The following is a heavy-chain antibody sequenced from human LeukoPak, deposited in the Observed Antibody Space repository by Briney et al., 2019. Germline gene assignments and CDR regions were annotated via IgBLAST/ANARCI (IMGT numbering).Heavy chain of an antibody. D-gene: IGHD6-13*01. CDR3: ARPSPGGGAAGLFDY. CDR1: GFTVSSNF. V-gene: IGHV3-53*05. CDR2: LYSGGTT. Sequence: GGSVRLSCAVSGFTVSSNFLNWVRQAPGRGLECVSVLYSGGTTFYADSVRGRFTITRDNTKNTLYLQMNSLRADDTAVYYCARPSPGGGAAGLFDYWGRGTLVTVSS. J-gene: IGHJ4*02.